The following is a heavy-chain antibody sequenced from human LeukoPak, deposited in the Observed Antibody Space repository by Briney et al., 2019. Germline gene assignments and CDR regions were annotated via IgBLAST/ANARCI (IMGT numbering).Heavy chain of an antibody. CDR3: ARDNYGSGSYYRPRTNWFDP. Sequence: SETLSLTCTVSGGSISSYYWSWIRQPAGKGLELIGRIYTSGSTNYNPSLKSRVTMSVDTSKNQFSLKLSSVTAADTAVYYCARDNYGSGSYYRPRTNWFDPWGQGTLVTVSS. V-gene: IGHV4-4*07. D-gene: IGHD3-10*01. CDR1: GGSISSYY. CDR2: IYTSGST. J-gene: IGHJ5*02.